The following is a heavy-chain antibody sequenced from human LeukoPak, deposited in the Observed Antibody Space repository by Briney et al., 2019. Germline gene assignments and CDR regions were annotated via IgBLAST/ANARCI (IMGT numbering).Heavy chain of an antibody. J-gene: IGHJ4*02. CDR1: GGSISSGSYY. CDR2: IYTSGST. Sequence: SETLSLTCTVSGGSISSGSYYWSWIRQPAGKGLEWIGRIYTSGSTNYNPSLKSRVTISVDTSKNQFSLKLSSVTAADTAVYYCARAGYYYDSSGYSDYWGQGTLVTVSS. D-gene: IGHD3-22*01. CDR3: ARAGYYYDSSGYSDY. V-gene: IGHV4-61*02.